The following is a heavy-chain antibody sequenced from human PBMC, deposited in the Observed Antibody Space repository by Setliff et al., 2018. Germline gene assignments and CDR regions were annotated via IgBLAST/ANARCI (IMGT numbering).Heavy chain of an antibody. D-gene: IGHD3-10*01. J-gene: IGHJ4*02. CDR2: ISAYNGNT. V-gene: IGHV1-18*01. Sequence: GASVKVSCKASGYTFTSYGVSWVRRAPGQGLEWMGWISAYNGNTNYVQKLQGRVTMTTDTSTSTAYMELRSLRSDDTAVYYCARGLLRYYYGSGSYDYWGQGTLVTVSS. CDR3: ARGLLRYYYGSGSYDY. CDR1: GYTFTSYG.